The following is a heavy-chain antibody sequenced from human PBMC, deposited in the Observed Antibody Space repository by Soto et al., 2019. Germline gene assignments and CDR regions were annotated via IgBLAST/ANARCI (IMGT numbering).Heavy chain of an antibody. V-gene: IGHV4-4*02. J-gene: IGHJ4*02. CDR3: ARDLGTGTDY. D-gene: IGHD1-1*01. CDR2: IYHSGAT. Sequence: QVQLQESGPGLVKPSGTLSLSCAVSGDSITSSNWWSCVRQAPGKGLEWIGEIYHSGATTYNPSLKSRATISVDPSNNHFSLKLTSVTAADTAVYFCARDLGTGTDYWGRGTLVTVAS. CDR1: GDSITSSNW.